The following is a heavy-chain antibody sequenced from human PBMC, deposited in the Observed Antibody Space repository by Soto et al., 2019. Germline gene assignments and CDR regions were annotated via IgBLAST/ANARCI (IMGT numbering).Heavy chain of an antibody. CDR1: RFNPRMG. Sequence: QVTLKESGPVLVKPPETLTLPATVSRFNPRMGVSWTRQPQGKPLEWLAHFFSNDEKAYRTSLRTRLTISKGTSKTQVVLTMTNMDPVDTATYYCARMGDYYDDSADAFDIWGQGTVVTVSS. CDR2: FFSNDEK. J-gene: IGHJ3*02. V-gene: IGHV2-26*01. CDR3: ARMGDYYDDSADAFDI. D-gene: IGHD3-22*01.